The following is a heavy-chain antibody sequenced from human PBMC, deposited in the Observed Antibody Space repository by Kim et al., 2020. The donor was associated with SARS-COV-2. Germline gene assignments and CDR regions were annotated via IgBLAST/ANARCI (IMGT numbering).Heavy chain of an antibody. CDR3: AKGHPGLRLGELSLPIPGVDP. CDR1: GFTFSSYA. V-gene: IGHV3-23*01. CDR2: ISGSGGST. D-gene: IGHD3-16*02. J-gene: IGHJ5*02. Sequence: GGSLRLSCAASGFTFSSYAMSWVRQAPGKGLEWVSAISGSGGSTYYADSVKGRFTISRDNSKNTLYLQMNSLRAEDTAVYYCAKGHPGLRLGELSLPIPGVDPWGQGTLATVSS.